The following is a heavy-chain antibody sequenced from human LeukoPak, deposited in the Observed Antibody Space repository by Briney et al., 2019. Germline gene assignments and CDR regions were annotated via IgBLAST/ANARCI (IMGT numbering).Heavy chain of an antibody. V-gene: IGHV1-69*04. CDR3: ARDKDGGKKYYYNYMDV. J-gene: IGHJ6*03. D-gene: IGHD4-23*01. CDR2: IIPILGIA. CDR1: GGTFSSYT. Sequence: SVKVSCKASGGTFSSYTISWVRQAPGQGLEWMGRIIPILGIANYAQKFQGRVTITADKSTSTAYMELSSLRSEDTAVYYCARDKDGGKKYYYNYMDVWGKGTTVTVSS.